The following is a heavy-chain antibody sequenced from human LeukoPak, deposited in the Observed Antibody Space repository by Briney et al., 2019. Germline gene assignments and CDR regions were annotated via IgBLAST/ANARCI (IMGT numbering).Heavy chain of an antibody. CDR3: AADPRSSGHVP. J-gene: IGHJ5*02. V-gene: IGHV1-58*01. Sequence: GASVKVSCKASGFTFTSSAVQWVRQARGQRLEWIGWIVFGSGNTNNAQKFQERVTITRDMSTNTAYMELSSLRSEDTAVYYCAADPRSSGHVPWGQGTLVTVSS. CDR2: IVFGSGNT. D-gene: IGHD6-19*01. CDR1: GFTFTSSA.